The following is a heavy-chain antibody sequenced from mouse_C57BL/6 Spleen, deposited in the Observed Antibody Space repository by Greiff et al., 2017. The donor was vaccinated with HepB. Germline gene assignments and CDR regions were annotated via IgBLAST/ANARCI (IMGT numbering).Heavy chain of an antibody. CDR1: GYTFTTYP. CDR3: ARGGSLYAMDY. CDR2: FHPYNDDT. Sequence: VQLQQSGAELVKPGASVKMSCKASGYTFTTYPIAWMQQNQGKSLEWIGNFHPYNDDTKYNEKFKGKATLTVEKSSSTVYLELSRLASDDSAFYYRARGGSLYAMDYWGQGTSVTVSS. J-gene: IGHJ4*01. D-gene: IGHD1-1*02. V-gene: IGHV1-47*01.